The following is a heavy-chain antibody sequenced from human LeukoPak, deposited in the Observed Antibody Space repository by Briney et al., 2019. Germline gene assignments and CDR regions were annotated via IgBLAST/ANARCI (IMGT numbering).Heavy chain of an antibody. Sequence: SGPTLMQPTPTLTLTFTFSGFPLGTKGAGVGWIRQAPAKALEWLSLIYWNDNKRYSPSLKSRLTITKDTSKNQVVLTMTNMDPVDTATYYCAQQNSRTVTIDYWGQGTLVTVSS. V-gene: IGHV2-5*01. CDR2: IYWNDNK. CDR3: AQQNSRTVTIDY. J-gene: IGHJ4*02. D-gene: IGHD4-17*01. CDR1: GFPLGTKGAG.